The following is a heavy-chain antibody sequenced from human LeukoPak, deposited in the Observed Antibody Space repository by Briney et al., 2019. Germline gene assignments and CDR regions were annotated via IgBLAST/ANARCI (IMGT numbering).Heavy chain of an antibody. CDR1: GFTFSTYG. CDR3: ARSRYGSNSPFDY. V-gene: IGHV3-21*01. CDR2: ISSDSRYI. J-gene: IGHJ4*02. Sequence: GGSLRLSCAASGFTFSTYGFNWVRQAPGKGPEWVSSISSDSRYIYYADSMKGRFTISRDNAKHSLSLQLNSLRAEDTAVYYCARSRYGSNSPFDYWGQGTLVTVSS. D-gene: IGHD4-23*01.